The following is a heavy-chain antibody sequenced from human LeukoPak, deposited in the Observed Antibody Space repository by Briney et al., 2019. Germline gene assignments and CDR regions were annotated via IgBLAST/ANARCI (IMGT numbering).Heavy chain of an antibody. CDR1: GGSISSGSYY. CDR3: ARGAREYSNYVFWWFDP. D-gene: IGHD4-11*01. V-gene: IGHV4-61*02. J-gene: IGHJ5*02. CDR2: IYTSGST. Sequence: SETLSLTCTVSGGSISSGSYYWSWIRQPAGKGLEWIGRIYTSGSTNYNPSLKSRVTISVDTSKNQFSLKLSSVTAADTAVYYCARGAREYSNYVFWWFDPWGQGTLVTVSS.